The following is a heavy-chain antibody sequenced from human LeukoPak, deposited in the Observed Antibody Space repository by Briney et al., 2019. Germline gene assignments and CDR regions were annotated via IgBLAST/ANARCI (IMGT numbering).Heavy chain of an antibody. Sequence: SKTLSLTCTVSGGSISSYYWSWIRQPPGKGLEWIGYIYYSGSTNYNPSLKSRVTISVDTSKNQFSLKLSSVTAADTAVYYCARALVVAATTRFDPWGQGTLVTVSS. CDR1: GGSISSYY. V-gene: IGHV4-59*01. CDR3: ARALVVAATTRFDP. CDR2: IYYSGST. D-gene: IGHD2-15*01. J-gene: IGHJ5*02.